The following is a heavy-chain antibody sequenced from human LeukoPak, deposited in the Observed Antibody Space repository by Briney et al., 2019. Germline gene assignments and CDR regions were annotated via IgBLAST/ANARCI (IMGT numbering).Heavy chain of an antibody. D-gene: IGHD3-22*01. CDR3: AKDSMRYYDSSGYYSDY. CDR1: GFTVSSNY. J-gene: IGHJ4*02. CDR2: IYSGGYT. Sequence: GGSLRLSCAASGFTVSSNYMSWVRQAPGKGLEWVSIIYSGGYTYYADSVKGRFTISRDNSKNTLYLQMNSLRAEDTAVYYCAKDSMRYYDSSGYYSDYWGQGTLVTVSS. V-gene: IGHV3-53*01.